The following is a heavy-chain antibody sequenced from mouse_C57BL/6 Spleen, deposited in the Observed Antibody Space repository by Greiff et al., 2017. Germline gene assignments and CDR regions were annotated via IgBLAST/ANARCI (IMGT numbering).Heavy chain of an antibody. D-gene: IGHD4-1*01. J-gene: IGHJ3*01. V-gene: IGHV1-81*01. CDR1: GYTFTSYG. Sequence: VQLQESGAELARPGASVKLSCKASGYTFTSYGISWVKQRTGQGLEWIGEIYPRSGNTYYNEKFKGKATLTADKSSSTAYMELRSLTSEDSAVYFCERGDWDAYWGQGTLVTVSA. CDR2: IYPRSGNT. CDR3: ERGDWDAY.